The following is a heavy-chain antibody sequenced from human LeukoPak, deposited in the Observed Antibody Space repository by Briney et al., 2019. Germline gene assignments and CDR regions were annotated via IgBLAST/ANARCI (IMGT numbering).Heavy chain of an antibody. D-gene: IGHD6-13*01. J-gene: IGHJ1*01. CDR2: ISAHNGNA. CDR3: ARPFCSSSFDSCAEYFQH. V-gene: IGHV1-18*01. Sequence: ASVKVSCKTSGYTFTSYGINWVRQAPGQGLEWMGRISAHNGNANYAQKFQGRVTMTTDTLATTAYMELRSLRSDDTAVYYCARPFCSSSFDSCAEYFQHWGQGTLVTVSS. CDR1: GYTFTSYG.